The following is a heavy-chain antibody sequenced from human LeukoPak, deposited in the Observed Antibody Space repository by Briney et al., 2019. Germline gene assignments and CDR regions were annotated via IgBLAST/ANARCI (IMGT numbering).Heavy chain of an antibody. J-gene: IGHJ4*02. Sequence: SETLSLTCTVSGGSISSYYWSWIRQPAGKGLEWIGRIYTSGNTNYNPSLKSRVTMSVDTSKNQFSLKLSSVTAADTAVYYCARDLYDYVWGSYRGFAYWGQGTLVTVSS. D-gene: IGHD3-16*02. CDR1: GGSISSYY. CDR3: ARDLYDYVWGSYRGFAY. V-gene: IGHV4-4*07. CDR2: IYTSGNT.